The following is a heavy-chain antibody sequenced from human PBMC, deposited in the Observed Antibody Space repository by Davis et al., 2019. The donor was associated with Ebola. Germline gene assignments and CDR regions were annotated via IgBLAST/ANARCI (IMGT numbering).Heavy chain of an antibody. J-gene: IGHJ4*02. D-gene: IGHD3-10*01. CDR3: ARLGSGSYLFDY. Sequence: GESLKISCAASGFTFRSYEMNWVRQAPGKGLEWVSYISSSGSTIYYADSVKGRFTISRDNAKNSLYLQMNSLRAEDTAVYYCARLGSGSYLFDYWGQGTLVTVSS. CDR1: GFTFRSYE. CDR2: ISSSGSTI. V-gene: IGHV3-48*03.